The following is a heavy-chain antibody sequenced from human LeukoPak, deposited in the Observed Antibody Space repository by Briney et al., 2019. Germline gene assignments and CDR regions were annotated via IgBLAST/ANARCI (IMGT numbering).Heavy chain of an antibody. D-gene: IGHD3-3*01. V-gene: IGHV1-18*01. Sequence: ASVKVSCKASGYTFTSYGISWVRLAPGQGLEWMGWISAYNGNTNYAQKLQGRVTMTTDTSTSTAYMELRSLRSDDTAVYYCARGKTNYDFWSGYSADYYYYYMDVWGKGTTVTVSS. CDR1: GYTFTSYG. CDR3: ARGKTNYDFWSGYSADYYYYYMDV. J-gene: IGHJ6*03. CDR2: ISAYNGNT.